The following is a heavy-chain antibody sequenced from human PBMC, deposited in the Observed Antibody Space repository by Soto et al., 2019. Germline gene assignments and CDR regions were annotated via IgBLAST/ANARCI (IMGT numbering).Heavy chain of an antibody. CDR2: IYYSGST. D-gene: IGHD2-15*01. CDR1: GGSISSSSYY. J-gene: IGHJ4*02. CDR3: ARHTPAISISDH. Sequence: QLQLQESGPGLVKPSETLSLTCTVSGGSISSSSYYWGWIRQPPGKGLEWIGSIYYSGSTYYNPSLKSRVTISVDTSKNQFSLKLSSVTAADTAVYYCARHTPAISISDHWGQGTLATVSS. V-gene: IGHV4-39*01.